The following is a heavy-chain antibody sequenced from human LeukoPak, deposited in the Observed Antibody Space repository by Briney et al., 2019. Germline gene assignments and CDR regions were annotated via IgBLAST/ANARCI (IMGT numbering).Heavy chain of an antibody. D-gene: IGHD3-3*01. CDR1: GFTFSNAW. CDR3: TTHTPPYYDFWSGYYYYYYYMDV. CDR2: IKSKTDGGTT. J-gene: IGHJ6*03. Sequence: PGGSLGLSCAASGFTFSNAWMSWVRQAPGKGLEWVGRIKSKTDGGTTDYAAPVKGRFTISRDDSKNTLYLQMNSLKTEDAAVYYCTTHTPPYYDFWSGYYYYYYYMDVWGKGTTVTVSS. V-gene: IGHV3-15*01.